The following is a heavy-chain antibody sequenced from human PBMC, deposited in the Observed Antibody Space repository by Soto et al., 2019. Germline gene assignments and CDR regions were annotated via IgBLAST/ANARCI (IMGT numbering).Heavy chain of an antibody. D-gene: IGHD2-2*01. CDR2: IIPILGIA. CDR3: ARDLGDIVVVPVAD. V-gene: IGHV1-69*04. Sequence: ASVKVSCKASGGTFSSYTISWVRQAPGQGLEWIGRIIPILGIANDAQKFQGRVTITADKSTSTAYMELSSLRSEDTAVYYCARDLGDIVVVPVADWGQGALVTVTS. J-gene: IGHJ4*02. CDR1: GGTFSSYT.